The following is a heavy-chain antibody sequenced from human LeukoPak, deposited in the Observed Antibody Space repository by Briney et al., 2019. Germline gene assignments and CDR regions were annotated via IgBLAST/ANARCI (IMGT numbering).Heavy chain of an antibody. J-gene: IGHJ3*01. CDR3: ARETLDALDL. V-gene: IGHV3-30*04. CDR2: ISFDGRYK. Sequence: PEGALELSFTTSGFTISGDAMEWGRPAPGKGLEGVAHISFDGRYKYYADSVTGRFTISRDNSKNTLYLQMNSLRTDDTALFYCARETLDALDLWGPGTLVTVSS. CDR1: GFTISGDA.